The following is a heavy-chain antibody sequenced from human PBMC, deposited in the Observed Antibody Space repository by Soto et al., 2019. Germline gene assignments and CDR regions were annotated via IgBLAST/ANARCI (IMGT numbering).Heavy chain of an antibody. CDR3: ATDDYGIFPY. CDR1: GYPFTTYY. J-gene: IGHJ4*02. CDR2: IDPRSGGT. D-gene: IGHD3-10*01. Sequence: HVQLVQSGTEVKKPGASVRVSCMVSGYPFTTYYIHRVRQAPGQGLEWMGWIDPRSGGTVYEQTFQGRVTITRDTSLSTGYIDLSGLTSDDTALYYCATDDYGIFPYWCQGSLVSVSS. V-gene: IGHV1-2*02.